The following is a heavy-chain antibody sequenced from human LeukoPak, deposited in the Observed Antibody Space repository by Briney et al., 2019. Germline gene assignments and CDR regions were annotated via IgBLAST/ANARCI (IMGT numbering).Heavy chain of an antibody. J-gene: IGHJ3*02. CDR2: IYSGGSA. V-gene: IGHV3-53*01. D-gene: IGHD2-2*01. CDR3: ASSMVGYCSSTSCNDAFDI. Sequence: GGSLRLSCAASGFTVSSNDMSWVRQAPGKGLEWVSLIYSGGSAYYADSVKGRFTISRDDSKNTLYLQMNSLRAEDTAVYYCASSMVGYCSSTSCNDAFDIWGQGTMVTVSS. CDR1: GFTVSSND.